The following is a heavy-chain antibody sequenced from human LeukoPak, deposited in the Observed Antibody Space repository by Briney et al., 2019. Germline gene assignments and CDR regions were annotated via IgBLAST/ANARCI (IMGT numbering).Heavy chain of an antibody. Sequence: PGGSLRLSCAASGFIFSNCEINWVRQAPGKGLEWVAYISASGSTIYYADSLKGRFTISRDNAKNSVFLQMNSLRGEDTAVYYCAGEMYYDISTGYFSTGGLDVWGHGTTVIVSS. D-gene: IGHD3-9*01. CDR2: ISASGSTI. V-gene: IGHV3-48*03. J-gene: IGHJ6*02. CDR1: GFIFSNCE. CDR3: AGEMYYDISTGYFSTGGLDV.